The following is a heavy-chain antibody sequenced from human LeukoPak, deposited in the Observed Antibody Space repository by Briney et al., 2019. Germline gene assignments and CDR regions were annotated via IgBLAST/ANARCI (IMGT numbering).Heavy chain of an antibody. V-gene: IGHV4-59*01. Sequence: SETLSLTCTVSGGSISSYYWSWIRQPPGKGLEWIGYIYYSGSTNYNPSLKSRVTISVDTSKNQFSLKLSSVTAADTAVYYCAKTTVTTAQYYYYYGMDVWGQGTTVTVSS. D-gene: IGHD4-17*01. CDR2: IYYSGST. CDR1: GGSISSYY. J-gene: IGHJ6*02. CDR3: AKTTVTTAQYYYYYGMDV.